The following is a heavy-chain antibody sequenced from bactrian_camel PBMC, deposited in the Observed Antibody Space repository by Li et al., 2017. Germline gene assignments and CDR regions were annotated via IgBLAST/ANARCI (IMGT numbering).Heavy chain of an antibody. CDR1: GFTFDDSD. Sequence: VESGGGSVQAGGTLRLSCTASGFTFDDSDMGWYRQAPGNECELVSTISSDGSTYYADSVKGRFTITKDKAWNALSLQMHSLKPEDSAMYYCAAGPSTVAWKQRPNYRYWGQGTQVTVS. J-gene: IGHJ4*01. CDR2: ISSDGST. CDR3: AAGPSTVAWKQRPNYRY. D-gene: IGHD1*01. V-gene: IGHV3S55*01.